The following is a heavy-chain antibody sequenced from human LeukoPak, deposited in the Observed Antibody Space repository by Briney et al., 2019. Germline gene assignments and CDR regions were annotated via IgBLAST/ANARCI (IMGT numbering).Heavy chain of an antibody. V-gene: IGHV4-4*02. J-gene: IGHJ6*02. Sequence: PSGTLSPTCAVSGGSISSSNWWSWVRQPPGKGLEWIGEIYHSGSTNYDPSLKSRVTISVDKSKNQFSLKLSSVTAADTAVYYCARGTTVYYYGSGSYTYYGMDVWGQGTTVTVSS. CDR3: ARGTTVYYYGSGSYTYYGMDV. CDR1: GGSISSSNW. D-gene: IGHD3-10*01. CDR2: IYHSGST.